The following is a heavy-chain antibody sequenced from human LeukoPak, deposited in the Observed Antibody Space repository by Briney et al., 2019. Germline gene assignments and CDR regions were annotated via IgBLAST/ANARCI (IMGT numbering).Heavy chain of an antibody. CDR2: IKQDGSEK. J-gene: IGHJ4*02. CDR1: GFTFSSYA. Sequence: GGSLRLSCAASGFTFSSYAMSWVRQAPGKGLEWVANIKQDGSEKYYVDSVKGRFTISRDNAKNSLYLQMNSLRAEDTAVYYCARCPGRSAAAGVDYWGQGTLVTVSS. D-gene: IGHD6-13*01. CDR3: ARCPGRSAAAGVDY. V-gene: IGHV3-7*01.